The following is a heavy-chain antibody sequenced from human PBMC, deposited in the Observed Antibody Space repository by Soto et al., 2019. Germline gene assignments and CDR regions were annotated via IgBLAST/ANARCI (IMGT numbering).Heavy chain of an antibody. CDR2: ISYDGHHE. CDR3: AKDRAGFAGIRRSYVHFGMDA. J-gene: IGHJ6*02. D-gene: IGHD3-16*01. CDR1: GFTFNTYS. Sequence: QVQLEESGGGVVQPGTSLRLSCAASGFTFNTYSMHWVRQAPGKGLEWVAVISYDGHHEYYVDSVKGRLTISRDNPNNAVFLQRNSLTVEDTACYFSAKDRAGFAGIRRSYVHFGMDAWGQGTTVSVS. V-gene: IGHV3-30*04.